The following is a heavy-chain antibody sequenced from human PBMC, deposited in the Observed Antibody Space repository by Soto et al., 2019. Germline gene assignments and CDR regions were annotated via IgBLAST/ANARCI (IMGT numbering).Heavy chain of an antibody. CDR2: IKSKTDGGTP. D-gene: IGHD3-22*01. Sequence: GGSLRLSCAASGFTFNNAWINWVRQAPGKGLEWVGRIKSKTDGGTPDYAAPVKGRFAISRDDSKNMVYLQMNSLKTEDTRIYYCTTDSYSSIIVVRFDYWGHGTLVTVSS. CDR1: GFTFNNAW. V-gene: IGHV3-15*07. J-gene: IGHJ4*01. CDR3: TTDSYSSIIVVRFDY.